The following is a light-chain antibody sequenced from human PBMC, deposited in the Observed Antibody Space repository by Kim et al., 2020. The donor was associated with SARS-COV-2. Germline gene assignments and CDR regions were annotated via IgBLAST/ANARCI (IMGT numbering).Light chain of an antibody. J-gene: IGKJ2*01. CDR3: QQYKSYPRT. CDR1: QSISSW. V-gene: IGKV1-5*03. Sequence: DIQMTQSPSTLSASVGDRVTITCRASQSISSWLAWYQQKPGKAPKLLIYKASSLESGVPSRFSGSGSGTEFTLTISSLQPDDFATYYCQQYKSYPRTFGQGTKLEI. CDR2: KAS.